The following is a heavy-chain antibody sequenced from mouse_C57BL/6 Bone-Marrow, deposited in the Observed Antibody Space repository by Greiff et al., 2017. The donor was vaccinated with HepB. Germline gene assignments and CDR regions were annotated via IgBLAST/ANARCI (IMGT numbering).Heavy chain of an antibody. V-gene: IGHV1-55*01. Sequence: QVQLQQPGAELVKPGASVKMSCKASGYTFTSYWITWVKQRPGQGLEWIGDIYPGSGSTNYNEKFKSKATLTVDTSSSTAYMQLSSLTSEDSAVYYCARCSSPYYYAMDYWGQGTSVTVSS. J-gene: IGHJ4*01. CDR1: GYTFTSYW. CDR2: IYPGSGST. CDR3: ARCSSPYYYAMDY. D-gene: IGHD1-1*01.